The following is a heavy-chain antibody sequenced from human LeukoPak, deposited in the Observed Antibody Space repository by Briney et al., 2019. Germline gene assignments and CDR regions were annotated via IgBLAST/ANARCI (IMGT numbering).Heavy chain of an antibody. CDR2: LYHTGIT. CDR3: VRSVDYFDNTGPHMMFDY. Sequence: SETLSLTCNVSGGSVTSHYWNWMRRPPGKGLEWIGYLYHTGITKYNPSLKSRVSMSVDTSKNQFFLKVNSVTAADTAVYHCVRSVDYFDNTGPHMMFDYWGQGSLVTVSS. J-gene: IGHJ4*02. D-gene: IGHD3-22*01. V-gene: IGHV4-59*02. CDR1: GGSVTSHY.